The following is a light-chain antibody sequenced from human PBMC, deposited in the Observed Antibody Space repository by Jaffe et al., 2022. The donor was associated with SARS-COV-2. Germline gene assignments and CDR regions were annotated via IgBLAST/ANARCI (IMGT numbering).Light chain of an antibody. J-gene: IGLJ3*02. Sequence: QSVLTQPPSASGTPGQRVTISCSGSSSNIRSNYVYWYQHLPGLAPKLLIYKNDQRPSGVPDRFSGSKSGTSASLAISGLRSEDEADYYCAAWDDSLRVWVLGGGTQLTVL. CDR2: KND. V-gene: IGLV1-47*01. CDR1: SSNIRSNY. CDR3: AAWDDSLRVWV.